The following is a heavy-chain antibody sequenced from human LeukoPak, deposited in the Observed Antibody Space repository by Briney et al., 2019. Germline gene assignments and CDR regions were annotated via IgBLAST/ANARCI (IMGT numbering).Heavy chain of an antibody. J-gene: IGHJ4*02. CDR3: ARKGLPDY. Sequence: PGGSLRLSCVASGFTFSDYWMSWVRQTPGKGLEWVANIKQDGSVKYYVDSVKGRFTISRDNARNSLFLQMNSLGAEDTAVYYCARKGLPDYWGRGTLVTVSS. CDR2: IKQDGSVK. V-gene: IGHV3-7*01. CDR1: GFTFSDYW.